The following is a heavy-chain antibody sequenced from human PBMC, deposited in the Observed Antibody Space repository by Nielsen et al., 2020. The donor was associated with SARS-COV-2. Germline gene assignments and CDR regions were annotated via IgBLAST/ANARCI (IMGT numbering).Heavy chain of an antibody. CDR2: IYPGDSDT. CDR1: GDSFTTYW. CDR3: ARQALGRDGYINPDY. J-gene: IGHJ4*02. Sequence: GESLKISCKDSGDSFTTYWIGWVRQMPGKGLEWMGIIYPGDSDTRYSPSFEGQVTISADKSISTAYLQWSSLKASDTAMYYCARQALGRDGYINPDYWGQGTLVTVSS. D-gene: IGHD5-24*01. V-gene: IGHV5-51*01.